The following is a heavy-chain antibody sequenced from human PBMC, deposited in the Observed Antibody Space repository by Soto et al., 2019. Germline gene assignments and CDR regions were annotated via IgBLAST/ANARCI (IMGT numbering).Heavy chain of an antibody. J-gene: IGHJ5*02. CDR2: FDPEDGET. V-gene: IGHV1-24*01. CDR1: GYTLTELS. Sequence: ASVKVSCKVSGYTLTELSMHWVRQAPGKGLEWMGGFDPEDGETIYAQKFQGRVTMTEDTSTDTAYMELSSLRSEDTAVYYCATAPLAAAGTFWFDPWGQGTLVTVSS. D-gene: IGHD6-13*01. CDR3: ATAPLAAAGTFWFDP.